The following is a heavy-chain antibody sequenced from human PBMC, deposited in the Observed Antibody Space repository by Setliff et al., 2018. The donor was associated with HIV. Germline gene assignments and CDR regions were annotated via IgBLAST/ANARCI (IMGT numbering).Heavy chain of an antibody. D-gene: IGHD2-2*01. CDR3: ARARYCSSTSCPWDAFDI. Sequence: GESLRLSCAASGFTFSSYSMNWVRQAPGKGLEWVSSISSSSNYIYYADSVKGRFTISRDNAKNSLYLQMSSLRAEDTAVYYCARARYCSSTSCPWDAFDIWGQGTMVTVSS. CDR1: GFTFSSYS. J-gene: IGHJ3*02. CDR2: ISSSSNYI. V-gene: IGHV3-21*01.